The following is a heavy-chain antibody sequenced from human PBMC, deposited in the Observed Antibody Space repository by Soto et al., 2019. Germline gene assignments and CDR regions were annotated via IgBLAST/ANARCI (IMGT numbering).Heavy chain of an antibody. D-gene: IGHD2-2*01. CDR2: IIPISGTA. V-gene: IGHV1-69*01. J-gene: IGHJ6*02. CDR3: ARSQGSSTSLEIYYYYYYGMDV. Sequence: QVQLVQSGAEVKKPGSSVKVSCKASGGTFSSYAISWVRQAPGPGLEWMGGIIPISGTANYAQKFQGRVRSTAEESRRTAYMKLSSMRSEATAVYYCARSQGSSTSLEIYYYYYYGMDVWGQGTTVTVSS. CDR1: GGTFSSYA.